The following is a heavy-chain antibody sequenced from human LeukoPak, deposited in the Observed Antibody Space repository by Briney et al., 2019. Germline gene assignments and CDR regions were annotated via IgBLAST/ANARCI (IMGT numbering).Heavy chain of an antibody. Sequence: GGSLRLSCTASGFTFGDYAMSWFRQAPGKGLEWVGFIRSKAYGGTTEYAASVKGRFTISRDDSKSIAYLQMNSLKTEDTAVYYRTRTDLYLPGYYFDYWGQGTLVTVSS. V-gene: IGHV3-49*03. D-gene: IGHD2-8*01. CDR3: TRTDLYLPGYYFDY. CDR2: IRSKAYGGTT. J-gene: IGHJ4*02. CDR1: GFTFGDYA.